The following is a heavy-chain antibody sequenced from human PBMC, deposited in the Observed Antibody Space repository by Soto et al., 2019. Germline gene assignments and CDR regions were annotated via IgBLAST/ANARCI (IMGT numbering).Heavy chain of an antibody. CDR2: IYHSGST. CDR1: GSSISSGGYS. CDR3: ARTYYYDSSGYYPYFDY. Sequence: SETLSLTCAVSGSSISSGGYSWSWIRQPPGKGLEWIGYIYHSGSTYYNPSLKSRVTISVDRSKNQFSLKLSSVTAADTAVYYCARTYYYDSSGYYPYFDYWGQGALVTVS. D-gene: IGHD3-22*01. V-gene: IGHV4-30-2*01. J-gene: IGHJ4*02.